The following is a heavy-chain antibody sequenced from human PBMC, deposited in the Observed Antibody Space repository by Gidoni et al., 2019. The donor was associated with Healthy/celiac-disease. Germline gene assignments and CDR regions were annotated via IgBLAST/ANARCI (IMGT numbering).Heavy chain of an antibody. Sequence: QVQLVQYGAEVKKPGYSVQVSGKASGGTLTSHAISWVRQDSGQGLEWMGGISPILGIPNYAPKFQGRFTITADKSTSPAYIEVRSLRSEDTAVYYCSCGCNCYPPVWGHGTLVTVSS. CDR3: SCGCNCYPPV. V-gene: IGHV1-69*10. CDR2: ISPILGIP. J-gene: IGHJ4*01. D-gene: IGHD2-21*02. CDR1: GGTLTSHA.